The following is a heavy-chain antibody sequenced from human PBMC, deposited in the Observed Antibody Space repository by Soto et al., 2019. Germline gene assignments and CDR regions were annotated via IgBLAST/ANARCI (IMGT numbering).Heavy chain of an antibody. CDR3: ASQGLYYYGLDV. Sequence: CLALSSAACGFSFRISGVHWVRQAPGKGPVWVSRINNDGSTTRYADSVKGRFTISRDNAKNTLYLQMNSLRAEDTAVYYCASQGLYYYGLDVWGQGTTVTVSS. CDR2: INNDGSTT. CDR1: GFSFRISG. V-gene: IGHV3-74*01. J-gene: IGHJ6*02.